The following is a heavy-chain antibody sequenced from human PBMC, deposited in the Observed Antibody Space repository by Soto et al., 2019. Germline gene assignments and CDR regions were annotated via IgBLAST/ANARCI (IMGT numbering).Heavy chain of an antibody. D-gene: IGHD2-2*02. Sequence: EVQLLESGGGLVQPGGSLRLSCAASGFTFSSYAMSWVRQAPGKGLEWVSAISGSGGSTYYADSVKGRFTISRDNSKNTLYLRMNSLRAEDTAVYYCAKSAVPAAINYYYGMDVWGQGTTVTVSS. V-gene: IGHV3-23*01. CDR2: ISGSGGST. CDR1: GFTFSSYA. CDR3: AKSAVPAAINYYYGMDV. J-gene: IGHJ6*02.